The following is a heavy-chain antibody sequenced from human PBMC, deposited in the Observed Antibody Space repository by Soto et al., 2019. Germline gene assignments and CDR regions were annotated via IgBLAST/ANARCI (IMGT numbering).Heavy chain of an antibody. CDR1: GGTFSSYA. D-gene: IGHD5-18*01. V-gene: IGHV1-69*01. J-gene: IGHJ6*02. CDR3: ARAGDTAMKSFQYYYYYGMDV. Sequence: QVQLVQSGAEVKKPGSSVKVSCKASGGTFSSYAISWVRQAPGQGLEWMGGIIPIFGTANYAQKFQGRVTITADESTSTAYMELSSLRSEDTAVYYCARAGDTAMKSFQYYYYYGMDVWGQGTTVTVSS. CDR2: IIPIFGTA.